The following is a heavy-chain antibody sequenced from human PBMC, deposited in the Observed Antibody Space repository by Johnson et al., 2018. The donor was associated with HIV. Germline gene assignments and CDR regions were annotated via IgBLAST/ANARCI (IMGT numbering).Heavy chain of an antibody. J-gene: IGHJ3*02. V-gene: IGHV3-30*04. CDR1: GFIFSDYA. D-gene: IGHD3-10*01. CDR2: ISYDGSEK. Sequence: QVQLVESGGGVVQPGRPLRLSCVASGFIFSDYAMHWVRQAPSKGLEWVAVISYDGSEKYYVDSVKGRFTISRDNAKNSLYLQMNSLRAEDTAVYYCAREIIFRGAFVIWGQGTMVTVSS. CDR3: AREIIFRGAFVI.